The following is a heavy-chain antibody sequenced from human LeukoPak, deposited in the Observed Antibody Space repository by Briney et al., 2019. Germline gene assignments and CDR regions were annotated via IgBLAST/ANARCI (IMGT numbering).Heavy chain of an antibody. CDR3: AKGSPTKVVPFDY. CDR1: GFTFSSNA. J-gene: IGHJ4*02. V-gene: IGHV3-23*01. Sequence: PGGSLGLSCAASGFTFSSNAMGWDRHAPGQGLEWGSAIRGSGGSTYYADAVKGRFTISRDNSKNTLNLQMNSLRAEDTAVYYCAKGSPTKVVPFDYWGQGTLVTVSS. CDR2: IRGSGGST. D-gene: IGHD2-15*01.